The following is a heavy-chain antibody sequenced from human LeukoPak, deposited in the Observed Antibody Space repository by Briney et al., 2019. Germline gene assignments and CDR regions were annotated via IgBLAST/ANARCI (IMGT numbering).Heavy chain of an antibody. V-gene: IGHV5-51*01. CDR3: AREYCSGGSCYPGVY. D-gene: IGHD2-15*01. Sequence: ESLKISCEASGYSFTSYWIGWVRQMPGKGLEWMGIIYPGDSSTKYSPSFQGQVTISADKSITTAYLQWSSLKASDTGMYYCAREYCSGGSCYPGVYWGQGTLVTVSS. J-gene: IGHJ4*02. CDR1: GYSFTSYW. CDR2: IYPGDSST.